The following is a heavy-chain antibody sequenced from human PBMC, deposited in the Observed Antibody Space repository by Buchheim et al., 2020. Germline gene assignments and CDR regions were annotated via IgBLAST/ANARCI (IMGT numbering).Heavy chain of an antibody. CDR1: GFTVSGYW. CDR3: ARGGYSTDGSSDY. V-gene: IGHV3-74*01. D-gene: IGHD5-24*01. CDR2: IISDGGT. J-gene: IGHJ4*02. Sequence: EVHLVESGGGLVQPGGSLRLSCAASGFTVSGYWMHWVRHVPGQGLVWVSRIISDGGTNYADSVKGRFTISRDNAKNMVYLQMNSLRAEDTAIYYCARGGYSTDGSSDYWGQGTL.